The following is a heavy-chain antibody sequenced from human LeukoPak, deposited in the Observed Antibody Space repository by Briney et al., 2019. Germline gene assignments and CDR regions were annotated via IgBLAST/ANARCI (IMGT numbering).Heavy chain of an antibody. CDR2: ISYDGSNK. D-gene: IGHD4-23*01. CDR3: AKDQTTVVTTSGYYGMDV. J-gene: IGHJ6*02. CDR1: GFTFSSYG. Sequence: GGSLRLSCAASGFTFSSYGMHWVRQAPGKGLEWVAVISYDGSNKYYADSVKGRFTVSRDNSKNTLYLQMNSLRAEDTAVYYCAKDQTTVVTTSGYYGMDVWGQGTTVTVSS. V-gene: IGHV3-30*18.